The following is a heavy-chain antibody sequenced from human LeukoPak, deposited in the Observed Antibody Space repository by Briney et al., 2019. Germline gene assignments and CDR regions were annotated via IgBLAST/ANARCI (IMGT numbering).Heavy chain of an antibody. J-gene: IGHJ3*02. CDR2: IYYSGST. V-gene: IGHV4-59*08. D-gene: IGHD3-3*01. Sequence: SETLSLTCTVSGGSISSYYWSWIRQPPGKGLEWIGYIYYSGSTNYNPSLKGRVTISVDTSKNQFSLKLSSVSAADTAVYYCAGLSAPQLSYDFWSGYSFDIWGQGTMVTVSS. CDR1: GGSISSYY. CDR3: AGLSAPQLSYDFWSGYSFDI.